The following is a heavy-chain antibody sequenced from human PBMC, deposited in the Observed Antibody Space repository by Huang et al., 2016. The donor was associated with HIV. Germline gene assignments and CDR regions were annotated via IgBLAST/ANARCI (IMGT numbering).Heavy chain of an antibody. D-gene: IGHD1-7*01. Sequence: VESGGRSVQPGGSIKVYCLGFTFTFGAYWMSWVSQPQGKGLEWVVNIKQDESEKYYVVSVKGRFNISRDNARKVLFLEMDDLRVEDTAIYFCATKTAGMDIWGQGTTVTVSS. CDR1: TFTFGAYW. J-gene: IGHJ6*02. CDR2: IKQDESEK. V-gene: IGHV3-7*01. CDR3: ATKTAGMDI.